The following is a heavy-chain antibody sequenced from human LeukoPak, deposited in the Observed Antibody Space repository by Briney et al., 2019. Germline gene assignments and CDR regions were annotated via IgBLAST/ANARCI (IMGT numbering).Heavy chain of an antibody. D-gene: IGHD1-26*01. CDR3: ARDLGWELHGRAFDI. J-gene: IGHJ3*02. CDR1: GGSISSYY. V-gene: IGHV4-59*01. CDR2: IYYSGST. Sequence: PSETLSLTCTVSGGSISSYYWSWIRQPPGKGLEWIGYIYYSGSTNYNPSLKGRVTISVDTSKNQFSLKLSSVTAADTAVYYCARDLGWELHGRAFDIWGQGTMVTVSS.